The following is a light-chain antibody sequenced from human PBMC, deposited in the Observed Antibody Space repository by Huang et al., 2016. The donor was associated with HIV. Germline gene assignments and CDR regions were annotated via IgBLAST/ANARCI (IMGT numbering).Light chain of an antibody. V-gene: IGKV2-30*02. J-gene: IGKJ2*01. Sequence: DVVMTQSPLSLPVTLGQPASVSCRSSQSLVHSDGNTYLNWFQQRPGQSPRRLIYKISNRHSGVPDRFSGSGSGTNVTLKISRVEAEDVGIYYCMQGTHLYTFGQGTKLEIK. CDR3: MQGTHLYT. CDR1: QSLVHSDGNTY. CDR2: KIS.